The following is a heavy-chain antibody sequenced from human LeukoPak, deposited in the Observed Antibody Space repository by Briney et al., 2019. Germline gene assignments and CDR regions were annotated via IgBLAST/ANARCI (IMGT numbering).Heavy chain of an antibody. CDR3: AKDGGSYSIDY. V-gene: IGHV3-30*02. J-gene: IGHJ4*02. Sequence: PGGSLRLSCAASGFTFSGYGMHWVRQAPGKGLEWVTFIRYGGSNKYYADSVKGRFTISRDTSKNTLYLQMNSLRAEDTAVYYCAKDGGSYSIDYWGQGTLVTVSS. CDR1: GFTFSGYG. D-gene: IGHD1-26*01. CDR2: IRYGGSNK.